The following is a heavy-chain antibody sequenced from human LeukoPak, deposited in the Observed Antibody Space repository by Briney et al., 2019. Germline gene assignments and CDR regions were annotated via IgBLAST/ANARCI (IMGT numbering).Heavy chain of an antibody. J-gene: IGHJ6*02. Sequence: PSETLFLTCTVSGGSISSYYWSWIRQPPGKGLEWIGYIYYSGSTNYNPSLKSRVTISVDTSKNQFSLKLSSVTAADTAVYYCARDLHGDYNYYYYGMDVWGQGTTVTVSS. V-gene: IGHV4-59*01. CDR1: GGSISSYY. CDR2: IYYSGST. CDR3: ARDLHGDYNYYYYGMDV. D-gene: IGHD4-17*01.